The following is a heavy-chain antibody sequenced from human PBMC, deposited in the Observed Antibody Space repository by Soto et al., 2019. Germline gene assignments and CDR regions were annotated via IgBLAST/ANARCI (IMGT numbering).Heavy chain of an antibody. CDR3: ARQGIAAAGRYYYYYGMDV. CDR2: IYYSGST. CDR1: GGSISSSSYY. D-gene: IGHD6-13*01. J-gene: IGHJ6*02. V-gene: IGHV4-39*01. Sequence: PSETLSLTCTVSGGSISSSSYYWGRIRQPPGKGLEWIGSIYYSGSTYYNPSLKSRVTISVDTSKNQFSLKLSSVTAADTAVYYCARQGIAAAGRYYYYYGMDVWGQGTTVTVSS.